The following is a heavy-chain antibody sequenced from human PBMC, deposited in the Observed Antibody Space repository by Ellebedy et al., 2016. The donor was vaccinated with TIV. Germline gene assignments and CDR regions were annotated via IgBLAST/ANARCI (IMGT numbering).Heavy chain of an antibody. CDR2: IYRGGST. Sequence: GESLKISCAASGFTVNRNYMSWVRQAPGKGLEWVSVIYRGGSTDYADSVKGRFTISRDNSKNTLYLQMNSLRAEDTAVYYCTRDFAGRQLIYDGDWWGQGTLVTVSS. J-gene: IGHJ4*02. D-gene: IGHD1-1*01. CDR1: GFTVNRNY. V-gene: IGHV3-66*01. CDR3: TRDFAGRQLIYDGDW.